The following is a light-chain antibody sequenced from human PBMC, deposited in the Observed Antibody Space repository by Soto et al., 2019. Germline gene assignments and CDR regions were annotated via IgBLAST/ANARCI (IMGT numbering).Light chain of an antibody. CDR3: QSYDSSLSSSGV. Sequence: QPVLTQPPSVSGAPGQRVTISCTGSSSNIGAGYDVHWYQELPGTAPKLLIYGNNNRPSGVPDRFSGSKSGTSASLAITGLQAKDAADYYCQSYDSSLSSSGVFGGGTKLTVL. CDR1: SSNIGAGYD. CDR2: GNN. V-gene: IGLV1-40*01. J-gene: IGLJ3*02.